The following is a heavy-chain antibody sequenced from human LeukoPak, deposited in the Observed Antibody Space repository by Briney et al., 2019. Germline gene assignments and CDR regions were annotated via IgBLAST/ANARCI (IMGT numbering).Heavy chain of an antibody. CDR1: GFTLSSYW. CDR2: ISSDGSTT. D-gene: IGHD3-16*01. J-gene: IGHJ1*01. V-gene: IGHV3-74*01. CDR3: ARDWGSAEH. Sequence: GGSLRLSSAASGFTLSSYWMHWVRQAPGKGLVWVSHISSDGSTTDYADSVKGRFTISRDNAKNTLYLQMNSLRAEDTAVYYCARDWGSAEHWGQGTLVTVSS.